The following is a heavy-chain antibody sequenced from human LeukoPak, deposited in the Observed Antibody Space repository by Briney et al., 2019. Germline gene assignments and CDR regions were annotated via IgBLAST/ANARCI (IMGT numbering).Heavy chain of an antibody. Sequence: PSETLSLTCAVSGGSINSGAYSWSWIRQPPGKGLEWIGYIYHSGSTYYNPSLKSRVTISVDRSKNQFSQKLSSVTAADTAVYYCARAVDTAMVNWGQGTLVTVSS. CDR2: IYHSGST. CDR3: ARAVDTAMVN. V-gene: IGHV4-30-2*01. CDR1: GGSINSGAYS. J-gene: IGHJ4*02. D-gene: IGHD5-18*01.